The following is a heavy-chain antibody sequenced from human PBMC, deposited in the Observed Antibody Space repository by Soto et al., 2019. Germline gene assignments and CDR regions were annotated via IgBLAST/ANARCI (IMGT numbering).Heavy chain of an antibody. J-gene: IGHJ2*01. CDR3: AGAPYNYDINGNLANSFDL. V-gene: IGHV1-69*01. D-gene: IGHD3-22*01. CDR2: IIPKYGAA. Sequence: QVQLVQSGAEVKKPGSSVKVSCKASGGTFSGSAIGWVRQAPGQGLEWVGGIIPKYGAAQYAQNFQGRATITADVTMGTASLELTSLMSEDTAVYYCAGAPYNYDINGNLANSFDLWGRGTLVTVSS. CDR1: GGTFSGSA.